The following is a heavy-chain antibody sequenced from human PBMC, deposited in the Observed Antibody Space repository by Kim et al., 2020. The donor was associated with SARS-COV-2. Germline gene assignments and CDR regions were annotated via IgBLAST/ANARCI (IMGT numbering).Heavy chain of an antibody. CDR2: ISGSGGST. Sequence: GGSLRLSCAASGFTFSSFAMSWVRQAPGKGLEWVSAISGSGGSTYYADSVKGRFTISRDNSKNTLYLQMNSLRAEDTAVYYCAKERCVVVPAAMGWAYDYYGMDVCGRRTAVTVSS. J-gene: IGHJ6*01. CDR3: AKERCVVVPAAMGWAYDYYGMDV. CDR1: GFTFSSFA. V-gene: IGHV3-23*01. D-gene: IGHD2-2*01.